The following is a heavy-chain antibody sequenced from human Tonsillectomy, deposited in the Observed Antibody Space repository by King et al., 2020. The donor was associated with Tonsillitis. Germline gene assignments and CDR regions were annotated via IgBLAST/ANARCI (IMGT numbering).Heavy chain of an antibody. Sequence: QLQLQESGPGLVKPSETLSLTCTVSGGSIDSSSYYWGWIRQPPGKGLELIGSIYYSGSAYYNPSLKSRVTISVDTSKNKFSLKLSSVTAADTAVYYCGRQLTMVRGVIITSRFFDYWGQGTQVTVSS. V-gene: IGHV4-39*01. CDR2: IYYSGSA. CDR1: GGSIDSSSYY. J-gene: IGHJ4*02. CDR3: GRQLTMVRGVIITSRFFDY. D-gene: IGHD3-10*01.